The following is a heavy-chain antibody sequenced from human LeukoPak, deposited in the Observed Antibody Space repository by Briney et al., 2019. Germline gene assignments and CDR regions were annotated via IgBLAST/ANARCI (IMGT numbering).Heavy chain of an antibody. CDR1: GGSISSSSYY. CDR2: IYYSGST. D-gene: IGHD2-2*01. V-gene: IGHV4-39*01. Sequence: PSETLSLTCTVSGGSISSSSYYWGWIRQPPGKGLEWIGSIYYSGSTYYNPSLKSRATISVDTSKNQFSLKLSSVTAADTAVYYCALLGYCSSTSCFRPPFYFDYWGQGTLVTVSS. CDR3: ALLGYCSSTSCFRPPFYFDY. J-gene: IGHJ4*02.